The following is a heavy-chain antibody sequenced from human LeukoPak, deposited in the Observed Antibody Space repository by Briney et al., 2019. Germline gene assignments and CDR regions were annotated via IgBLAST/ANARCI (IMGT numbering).Heavy chain of an antibody. CDR3: AGSGYYNTRLFDF. CDR2: ISGGATGT. CDR1: GFTFTSYA. D-gene: IGHD3-22*01. Sequence: PGGSLRLSCAASGFTFTSYAMNWVRQAPGKGLEWVSTISGGATGTYYADSVKGRFTISRDNSEDKLYLQMNSLTAEDTAVYYCAGSGYYNTRLFDFWGQGTLVTVSS. V-gene: IGHV3-23*01. J-gene: IGHJ4*02.